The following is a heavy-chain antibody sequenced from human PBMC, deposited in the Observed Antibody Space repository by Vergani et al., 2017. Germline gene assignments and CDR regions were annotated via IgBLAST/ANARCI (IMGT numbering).Heavy chain of an antibody. J-gene: IGHJ3*02. V-gene: IGHV3-23*04. CDR2: ISGSGGST. D-gene: IGHD1-26*01. CDR3: AKDGDSGSYSAAFDI. CDR1: GFTFSSYA. Sequence: VQLVQSGAEVKKPGASVKVSCKASGFTFSSYAMSWVRQAPGKGLEWVSAISGSGGSTYYADSVKGRFTISRDNSKNTLYLQMNSLRAEDTAVYYCAKDGDSGSYSAAFDIWGQGTMVTVSS.